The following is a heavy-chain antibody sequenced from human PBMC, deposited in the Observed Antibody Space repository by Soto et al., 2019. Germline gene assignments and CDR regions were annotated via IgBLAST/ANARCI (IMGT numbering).Heavy chain of an antibody. CDR1: GNKITNYG. Sequence: KASGNKITNYGISGVRQKNKQGLEWMGWISAYNGNTNYAQKLQGRVTMTTDTSTSTAYMELRSLRSDDTAVYYCAREPYCSGGSCYSRGVFDYWGQGTLVTVSS. CDR3: AREPYCSGGSCYSRGVFDY. V-gene: IGHV1-18*04. J-gene: IGHJ4*02. D-gene: IGHD2-15*01. CDR2: ISAYNGNT.